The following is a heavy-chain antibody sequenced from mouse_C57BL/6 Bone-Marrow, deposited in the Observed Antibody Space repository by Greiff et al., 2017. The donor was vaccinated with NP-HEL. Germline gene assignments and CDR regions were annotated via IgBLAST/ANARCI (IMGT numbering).Heavy chain of an antibody. CDR3: KTGNYFDY. D-gene: IGHD4-1*01. V-gene: IGHV1-15*01. CDR1: GYTFTDYE. CDR2: IDPETGGT. J-gene: IGHJ2*01. Sequence: VKLMESGAELVRPGASVTLSCKASGYTFTDYEMHWVKQTPVHGLEWIGAIDPETGGTAYNQKFKGKAILTAEKSSSTAYMELRSLTSEDSAVYYSKTGNYFDYWGQGTTLTVSS.